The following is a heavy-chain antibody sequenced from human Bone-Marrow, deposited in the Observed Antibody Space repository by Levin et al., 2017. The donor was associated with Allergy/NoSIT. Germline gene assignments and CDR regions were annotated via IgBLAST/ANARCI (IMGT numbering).Heavy chain of an antibody. CDR2: FSSSGST. CDR1: FFSLISFYFY. D-gene: IGHD2-2*01. CDR3: ARENFDCSVTTCYDNY. J-gene: IGHJ4*02. Sequence: LSLPFPFSFFSLISFYFYFIFIFQPPFPFLSFLCPFSSSGSTHLNPSLQSRVTISVDTSKNQFSLKMYSVTAADTALYFCARENFDCSVTTCYDNYWGQGMLVTVSS. V-gene: IGHV4-30-4*01.